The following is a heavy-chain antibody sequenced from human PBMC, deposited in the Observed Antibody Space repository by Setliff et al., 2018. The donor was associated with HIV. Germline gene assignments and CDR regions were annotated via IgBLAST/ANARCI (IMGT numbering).Heavy chain of an antibody. CDR2: ISTFRGT. D-gene: IGHD3-16*02. Sequence: PSETLSLTCSASGDSVSDYYWSWIRQPPGKGLEWIGDISTFRGTNYSPSLQSRVTISMDTSKNQLSLNLSSATAADTAVYYCSRGTFGGVIAQYYFDYWGQGTLVTVSS. CDR1: GDSVSDYY. CDR3: SRGTFGGVIAQYYFDY. V-gene: IGHV4-4*09. J-gene: IGHJ4*02.